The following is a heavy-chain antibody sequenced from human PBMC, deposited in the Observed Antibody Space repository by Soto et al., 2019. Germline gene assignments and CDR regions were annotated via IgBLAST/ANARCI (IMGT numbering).Heavy chain of an antibody. D-gene: IGHD3-10*01. CDR1: GFTFSSYW. V-gene: IGHV3-74*01. CDR2: INSDGSST. Sequence: GGSLRLSCAASGFTFSSYWMHWVRQAPGKGLVWVSRINSDGSSTSYADSVKGRFTISRDNAKNTLYLQMNSLRAEDTAVYYCARVPGRVRGVVFDYWGQGTLVTVSS. J-gene: IGHJ4*02. CDR3: ARVPGRVRGVVFDY.